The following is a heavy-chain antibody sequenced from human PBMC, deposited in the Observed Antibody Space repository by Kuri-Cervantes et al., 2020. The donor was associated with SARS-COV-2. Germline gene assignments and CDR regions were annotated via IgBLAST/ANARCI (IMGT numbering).Heavy chain of an antibody. D-gene: IGHD2-2*01. V-gene: IGHV3-23*01. J-gene: IGHJ4*02. CDR2: ISGSGGST. Sequence: ETLSLTCAVYGGSFSGYYWSWIRQAPGKGLEWVSAISGSGGSTYYADSVKGRFTISRDNSKNTLYLQMNSLRAEDTAVYYCAKDGGIVVVPAAPWTASDYWGQGTLVTVSS. CDR3: AKDGGIVVVPAAPWTASDY. CDR1: GGSFSGYY.